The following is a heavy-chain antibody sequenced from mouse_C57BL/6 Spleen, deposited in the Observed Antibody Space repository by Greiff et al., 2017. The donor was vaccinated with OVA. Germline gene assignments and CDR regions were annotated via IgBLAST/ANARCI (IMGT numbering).Heavy chain of an antibody. D-gene: IGHD2-3*01. Sequence: EVKVVESGGGLVKPGGSLKLSCAASGFTFSSYTMSWVRQTPEKRLEWVATISGGGGHTYYPDSVKGRFTISRDNAKNTLYLQRSSLRSEDTALYYCARPLYDGYYVGFDYWGQGTTLTVSS. V-gene: IGHV5-9*01. CDR1: GFTFSSYT. CDR3: ARPLYDGYYVGFDY. CDR2: ISGGGGHT. J-gene: IGHJ2*01.